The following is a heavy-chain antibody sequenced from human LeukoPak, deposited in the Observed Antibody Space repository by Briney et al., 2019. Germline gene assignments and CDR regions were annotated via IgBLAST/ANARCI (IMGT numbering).Heavy chain of an antibody. CDR3: ARHVTDDFWSGYYTVGYFDY. D-gene: IGHD3-3*01. CDR2: IYYSGST. V-gene: IGHV4-59*08. J-gene: IGHJ4*02. Sequence: PSETLSLTCTVSGGSISSYYWSWIRQPPGKGLEWIGYIYYSGSTNYNPSLKSRVTISVDTSKNQFSLKLSSVTAADTAVYYCARHVTDDFWSGYYTVGYFDYWGQGTLVTVSS. CDR1: GGSISSYY.